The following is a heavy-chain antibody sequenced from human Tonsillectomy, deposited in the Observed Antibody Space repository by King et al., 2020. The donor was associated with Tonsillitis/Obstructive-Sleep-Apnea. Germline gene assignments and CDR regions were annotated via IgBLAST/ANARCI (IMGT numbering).Heavy chain of an antibody. D-gene: IGHD2-15*01. J-gene: IGHJ4*02. CDR3: ALYCSGGSCYSRVDY. CDR2: IVYSWGN. CDR1: VGSISSISYY. Sequence: LQLQESGPGLVKPSETLSLTCTVSVGSISSISYYWGWIRQPPGKGLEWIGSIVYSWGNYSNPSPISRVTISVDTSKTQFSLKLSSVPAAETGVYYCALYCSGGSCYSRVDYWGQGTLVTVSS. V-gene: IGHV4-39*01.